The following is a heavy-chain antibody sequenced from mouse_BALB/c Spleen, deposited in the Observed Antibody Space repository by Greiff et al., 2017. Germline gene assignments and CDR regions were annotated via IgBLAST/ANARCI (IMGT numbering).Heavy chain of an antibody. J-gene: IGHJ4*01. CDR2: IDPETGGT. V-gene: IGHV1-15*01. CDR3: TRIDYAMDY. CDR1: GYTFTDYE. Sequence: VKLQESGAELVRPGASVTLSCKASGYTFTDYEMHWVKQTPVHGLEWIGAIDPETGGTAYNQKFKGKATLTADKSSSTAYMELRSLTSEDSAVYYCTRIDYAMDYWGQGTSVTVSS.